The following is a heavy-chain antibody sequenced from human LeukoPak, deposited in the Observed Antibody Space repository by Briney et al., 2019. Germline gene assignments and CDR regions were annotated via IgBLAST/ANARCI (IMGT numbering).Heavy chain of an antibody. CDR2: IYPGDADT. J-gene: IGHJ4*02. CDR3: ARRYGSGSPIDY. D-gene: IGHD3-10*01. CDR1: GYSFTTYW. V-gene: IGHV5-51*01. Sequence: GESLKISCKGSGYSFTTYWFGWVRKLPGKGLGGMGIIYPGDADTRYSPSFQGQVTISADKSISTAYLQWSSLKASDTAMYYCARRYGSGSPIDYWGQGTLVTVSS.